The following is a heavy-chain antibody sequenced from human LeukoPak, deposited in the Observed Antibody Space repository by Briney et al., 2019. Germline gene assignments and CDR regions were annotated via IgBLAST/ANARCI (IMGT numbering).Heavy chain of an antibody. D-gene: IGHD2-15*01. Sequence: PGGSLRLSYAASGFTFSSYSMNWVRQAPGKGLEWVSSISSSSSYIYYADSVKGRFTISRDNAKNVLYLQMNSLRGDDTAVYYCATVAGDCSGGRCCLLRFDYWGQGTLVTVSS. CDR1: GFTFSSYS. J-gene: IGHJ4*02. CDR2: ISSSSSYI. CDR3: ATVAGDCSGGRCCLLRFDY. V-gene: IGHV3-21*01.